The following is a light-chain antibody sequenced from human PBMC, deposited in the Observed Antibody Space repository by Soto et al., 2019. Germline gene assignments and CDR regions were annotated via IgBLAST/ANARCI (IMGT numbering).Light chain of an antibody. CDR1: SSDVGAYKY. J-gene: IGLJ1*01. CDR2: EVN. V-gene: IGLV2-14*01. CDR3: FSLTTTSTHL. Sequence: SVLTQPRSVSGSPGQSVTISCTGTSSDVGAYKYVSWYQHYPGEAPKVMISEVNNRPSGVSNRFSGSKSGNTAYLTISGLQVEDEAEYFCFSLTTTSTHLFVTRTKGTGL.